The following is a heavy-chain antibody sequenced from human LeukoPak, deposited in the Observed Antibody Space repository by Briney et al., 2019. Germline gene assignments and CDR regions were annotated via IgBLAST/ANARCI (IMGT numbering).Heavy chain of an antibody. CDR3: ARDRPGIVRWFDY. CDR1: GFTFSSYS. CDR2: ISYDGSDK. V-gene: IGHV3-30*04. J-gene: IGHJ4*02. Sequence: GGSLRLSCAASGFTFSSYSMHWVRQAPGKGLEWVAVISYDGSDKYYADFVKGRFTISRDNSKNTLYLQMNSLRAEDTAVYYCARDRPGIVRWFDYWGQGTLVTVSS. D-gene: IGHD1-26*01.